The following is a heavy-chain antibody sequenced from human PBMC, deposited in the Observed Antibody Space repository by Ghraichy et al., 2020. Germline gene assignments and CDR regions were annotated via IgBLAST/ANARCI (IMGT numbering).Heavy chain of an antibody. CDR2: ISAYNGNT. V-gene: IGHV1-18*04. CDR1: GYTFTSYG. CDR3: ARDRTMVRGQLDYFDY. D-gene: IGHD3-10*01. Sequence: ASVKASCKASGYTFTSYGISWVRQAPGQGLEWMGWISAYNGNTNYAQKLQGRVTMTTDTSTSTAYMELRSLRSDDTAVYYCARDRTMVRGQLDYFDYWGQGTLVTVSS. J-gene: IGHJ4*02.